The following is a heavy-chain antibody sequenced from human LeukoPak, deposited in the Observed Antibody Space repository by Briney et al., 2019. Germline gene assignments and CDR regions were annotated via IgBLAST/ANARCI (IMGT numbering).Heavy chain of an antibody. CDR1: GLTVSSYA. CDR3: AKSRSVADAFDI. J-gene: IGHJ3*02. D-gene: IGHD6-19*01. V-gene: IGHV3-23*01. CDR2: ISGSDDDT. Sequence: GGSLRLSCAASGLTVSSYAMSWVRQAPGKGLEWVSAISGSDDDTYHADSVKGRFTISRDRSKNTLYLQMNGLKAEDTAVYHCAKSRSVADAFDIWGHGAMVTVSS.